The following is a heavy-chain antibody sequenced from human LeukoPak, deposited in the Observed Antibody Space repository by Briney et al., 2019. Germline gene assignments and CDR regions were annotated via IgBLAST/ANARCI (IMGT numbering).Heavy chain of an antibody. CDR2: IYTSGST. Sequence: SETLSLTCTVSGGSISSYYWSWIRQPAGKGLEWIGRIYTSGSTNYNSSLKSRVTMSVDTSKNQFSLKLSSVTAADTAVYYCASESTATVTHDYWGQGTLVTVSS. D-gene: IGHD4-11*01. CDR3: ASESTATVTHDY. CDR1: GGSISSYY. J-gene: IGHJ4*02. V-gene: IGHV4-4*07.